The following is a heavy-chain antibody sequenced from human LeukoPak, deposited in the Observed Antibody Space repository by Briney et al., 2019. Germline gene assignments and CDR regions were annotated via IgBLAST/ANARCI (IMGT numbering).Heavy chain of an antibody. CDR3: ARSLITMVRGVTQPYYFDY. J-gene: IGHJ4*02. V-gene: IGHV3-7*01. CDR1: GFTFSSYW. D-gene: IGHD3-10*01. Sequence: PGGSLRLSCAASGFTFSSYWMSWVRQAPGKGLEWVANMKQDGSEKYYVDSVKGRFTISRDNAKNSLYLQMNSLRAEDTAVYYCARSLITMVRGVTQPYYFDYWGQGTLVTVSS. CDR2: MKQDGSEK.